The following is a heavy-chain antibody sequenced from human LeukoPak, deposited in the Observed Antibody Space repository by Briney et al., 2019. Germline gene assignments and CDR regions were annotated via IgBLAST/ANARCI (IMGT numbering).Heavy chain of an antibody. Sequence: GGSLRLSCAASGFTFNDYTMHWVRQAPGKGLEWVSAISGSGGSTYYADSVKGRFTISRDNSKNTLYLQMNSLRAEDTAVYYCAKGSPYSGSYYGFDYWGLGTLVTVSS. J-gene: IGHJ4*02. CDR2: ISGSGGST. CDR3: AKGSPYSGSYYGFDY. D-gene: IGHD1-26*01. V-gene: IGHV3-23*01. CDR1: GFTFNDYT.